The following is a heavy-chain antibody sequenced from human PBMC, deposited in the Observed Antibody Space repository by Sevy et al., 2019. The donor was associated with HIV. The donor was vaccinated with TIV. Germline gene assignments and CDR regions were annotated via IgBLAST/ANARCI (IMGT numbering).Heavy chain of an antibody. V-gene: IGHV3-21*01. CDR1: GFTFSTYK. Sequence: GGSLRLSCAASGFTFSTYKMNWVRQAPGKGLEWVSSISSLSNYIYYADSMKGRFTISRDNAKNSLFLQMNSLRAEDTALYYCVRERGYCSGTTCYAAGGMDVWGQGTTVTVSS. CDR3: VRERGYCSGTTCYAAGGMDV. J-gene: IGHJ6*02. CDR2: ISSLSNYI. D-gene: IGHD2-2*01.